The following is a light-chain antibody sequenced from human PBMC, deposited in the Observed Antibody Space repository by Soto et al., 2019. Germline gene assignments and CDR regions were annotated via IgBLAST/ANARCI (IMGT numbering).Light chain of an antibody. CDR3: QKYNSALIT. V-gene: IGKV1-27*01. Sequence: DIQMTQSPSSLSASVGDRVTITCRASQGISNYLAWYEQKPGKVPKLLIYAASTLQSGVPSRFSGSGSGTDLTLTISSLKPEDVATYYCQKYNSALITFGQGTRLEIK. CDR2: AAS. J-gene: IGKJ5*01. CDR1: QGISNY.